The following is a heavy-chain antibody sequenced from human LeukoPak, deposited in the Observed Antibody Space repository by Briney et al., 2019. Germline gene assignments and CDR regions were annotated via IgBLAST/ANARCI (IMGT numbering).Heavy chain of an antibody. J-gene: IGHJ4*02. CDR3: ARRGGYSLDY. D-gene: IGHD3-22*01. CDR1: GYSFTTYW. V-gene: IGHV5-51*01. Sequence: GESLKISCRGSGYSFTTYWIALVRQIPGKGLEWMGIIYPDDSDTRYSPSFQGQVTISADKSISTAYTQWSSLKASDTAMYYCARRGGYSLDYWGQGTLVTVSS. CDR2: IYPDDSDT.